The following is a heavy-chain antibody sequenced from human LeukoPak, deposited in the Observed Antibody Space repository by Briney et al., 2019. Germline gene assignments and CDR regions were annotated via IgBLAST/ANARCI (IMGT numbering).Heavy chain of an antibody. CDR3: ASGHYPIEY. V-gene: IGHV4-59*01. Sequence: SETLSLTCSLSVGSINSGYWSWIRQPPGKGLEWIGLLYPSGSTNYNPSLKSPVTISVDTSRTQFSLKLSSMTAADTAVYYCASGHYPIEYWGQGTLVTVSS. CDR2: LYPSGST. J-gene: IGHJ4*02. D-gene: IGHD1-26*01. CDR1: VGSINSGY.